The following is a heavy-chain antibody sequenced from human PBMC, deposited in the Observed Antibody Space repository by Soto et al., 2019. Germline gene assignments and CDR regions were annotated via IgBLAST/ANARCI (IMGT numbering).Heavy chain of an antibody. J-gene: IGHJ6*02. CDR2: INAGNGNT. CDR3: ARDSDYYYYGMDV. V-gene: IGHV1-3*01. CDR1: GYTFTIYA. Sequence: ASVKVSCKASGYTFTIYAMHWVLQAPGQRLEWMGWINAGNGNTKYSQKFQGRVTITRDTSASTAYMELSSLRSEDTAVYYCARDSDYYYYGMDVWGQGTTVTVSS.